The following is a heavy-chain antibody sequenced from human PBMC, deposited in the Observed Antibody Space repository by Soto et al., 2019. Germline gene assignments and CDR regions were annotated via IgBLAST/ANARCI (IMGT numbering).Heavy chain of an antibody. CDR3: ARTYYSGSGSYYIFDY. J-gene: IGHJ4*02. CDR2: IDPRDPYS. D-gene: IGHD3-10*01. CDR1: GYSFTSYW. V-gene: IGHV5-10-1*01. Sequence: PGESLKISCKGSGYSFTSYWITWVRQMPGKGLEWMGRIDPRDPYSSYSPSFQGHVTMSADKSISTAYLQWSSLMASDTAMYYCARTYYSGSGSYYIFDYWGRGTLVTVSS.